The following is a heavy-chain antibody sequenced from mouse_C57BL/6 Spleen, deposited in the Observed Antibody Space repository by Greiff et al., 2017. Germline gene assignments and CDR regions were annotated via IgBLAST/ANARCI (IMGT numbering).Heavy chain of an antibody. CDR1: GFTFSDYG. Sequence: EVKLMESGGGLVKPGGSLKLSCAASGFTFSDYGMHWVRQAPEKGLEWVAYISSGSSTIYYADTVKGRFTISRDNAKNTLFLQMTSLRSEDTAMYYCARGDSSGDYAMDYWGQGTSVTVSS. D-gene: IGHD3-2*02. J-gene: IGHJ4*01. CDR3: ARGDSSGDYAMDY. CDR2: ISSGSSTI. V-gene: IGHV5-17*01.